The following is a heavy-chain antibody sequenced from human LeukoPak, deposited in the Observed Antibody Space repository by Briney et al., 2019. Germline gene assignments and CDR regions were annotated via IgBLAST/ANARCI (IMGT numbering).Heavy chain of an antibody. CDR2: INPNSGDT. D-gene: IGHD2-2*01. J-gene: IGHJ5*02. CDR3: ARDRDGSRSLFDP. Sequence: GASVKVSCKASGYILTGYYMYWVRQAPGQGLECMGWINPNSGDTNYAAKFQGRVTMTRDTSISTAYMELSRLRSDDTAVYYCARDRDGSRSLFDPWGQGTLVTVSS. CDR1: GYILTGYY. V-gene: IGHV1-2*02.